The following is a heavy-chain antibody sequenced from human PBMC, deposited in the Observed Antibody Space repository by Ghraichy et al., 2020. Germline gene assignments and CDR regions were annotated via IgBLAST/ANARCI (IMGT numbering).Heavy chain of an antibody. CDR1: GLMFSPNT. V-gene: IGHV3-21*01. D-gene: IGHD6-19*01. Sequence: GGSLRLSCVASGLMFSPNTMNWVRQAPGKGLEWVSSISSSTRYIYYANSVKGRFTISRDTAQNSLYLQMNSLRAEATAVYYCSCGGGAGTPVLYHMDVWGLGTTVTVSS. J-gene: IGHJ6*02. CDR2: ISSSTRYI. CDR3: SCGGGAGTPVLYHMDV.